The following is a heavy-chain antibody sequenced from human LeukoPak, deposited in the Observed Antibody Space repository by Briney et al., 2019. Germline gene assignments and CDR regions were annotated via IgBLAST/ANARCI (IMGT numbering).Heavy chain of an antibody. V-gene: IGHV4-34*01. D-gene: IGHD3-3*01. CDR1: GGSFSGYY. J-gene: IGHJ4*02. CDR3: ARADYDFWSGYYTGIGY. CDR2: INHSGST. Sequence: PSETLSLTCAVYGGSFSGYYWSWIRQPPGRGLEWIGEINHSGSTNYNPSLKSRVTISVDTSKNQFSLKLSSVTAADTAVYYCARADYDFWSGYYTGIGYWGQGTLVTVSS.